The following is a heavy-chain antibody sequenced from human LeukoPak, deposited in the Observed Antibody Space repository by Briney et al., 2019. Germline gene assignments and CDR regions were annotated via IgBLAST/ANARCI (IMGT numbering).Heavy chain of an antibody. V-gene: IGHV4-38-2*02. D-gene: IGHD1-26*01. J-gene: IGHJ5*02. Sequence: SETLSLTCTVSAYSISDGWVWGMIRQPPGKGLEWTGSIYRSGTTYYNPSLKSRVTMSVDTSNNQFSLKLTSVTAADTAMYYCSRLSHVAGAPKVSWFDPWGQGTLVTVSS. CDR3: SRLSHVAGAPKVSWFDP. CDR2: IYRSGTT. CDR1: AYSISDGWV.